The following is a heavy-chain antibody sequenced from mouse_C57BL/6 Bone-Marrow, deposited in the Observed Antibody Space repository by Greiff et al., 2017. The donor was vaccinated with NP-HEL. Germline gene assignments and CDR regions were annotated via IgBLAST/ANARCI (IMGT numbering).Heavy chain of an antibody. Sequence: QVQLQQSGAELVMPGASVKLSCKASGYTFTSYWMHWVKQRPGQGLEWIGEIDPSDSYTNYNQKFKGKSTLTVDKSSSTAYMQLSSLTSEDSAVYYCAMDYGSSYLPFDYWGQGTTLTVSS. CDR3: AMDYGSSYLPFDY. J-gene: IGHJ2*01. D-gene: IGHD1-1*01. CDR1: GYTFTSYW. V-gene: IGHV1-69*01. CDR2: IDPSDSYT.